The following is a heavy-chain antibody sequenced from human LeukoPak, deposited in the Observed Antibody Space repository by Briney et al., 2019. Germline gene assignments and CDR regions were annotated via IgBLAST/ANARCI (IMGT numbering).Heavy chain of an antibody. V-gene: IGHV4-34*01. CDR3: ARERVVPAHNYYYGMDV. Sequence: SETLSLTCAVYGGSFSGYYWSGIRQPPGKGLEWIGEINHSGSTNYNPSLKSRVTISVDTSKNQFSLKLSSVTAADTAVYYCARERVVPAHNYYYGMDVWGQGTTVTVSS. D-gene: IGHD2-2*01. J-gene: IGHJ6*02. CDR1: GGSFSGYY. CDR2: INHSGST.